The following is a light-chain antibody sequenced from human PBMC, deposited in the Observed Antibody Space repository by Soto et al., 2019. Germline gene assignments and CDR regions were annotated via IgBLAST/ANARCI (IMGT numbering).Light chain of an antibody. CDR2: GAS. J-gene: IGKJ1*01. V-gene: IGKV3-20*01. CDR1: QSVSSSY. CDR3: QQYGSSQT. Sequence: EIVLTQSPGTLSLSPGERATLSCRASQSVSSSYLAWYQQKPGQAPRLLIYGASSRATGIPDRFSGSGSGTDFTLTIIRLEPEDFAEYYGQQYGSSQTFGQGTKVEIK.